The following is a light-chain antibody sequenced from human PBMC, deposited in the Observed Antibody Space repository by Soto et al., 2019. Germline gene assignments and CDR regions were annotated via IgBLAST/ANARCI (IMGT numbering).Light chain of an antibody. J-gene: IGKJ1*01. CDR3: QHYNNWPPWT. CDR2: GAS. Sequence: EIVMTQSPGTLSVSPGQRATLSCRASQSISSNLAWYQQRPGRAPRLLIYGASTRATGIPVRFSGSGSGTEFTLTISRLQSEDFAVYYCQHYNNWPPWTFGQGTKVDIK. V-gene: IGKV3-15*01. CDR1: QSISSN.